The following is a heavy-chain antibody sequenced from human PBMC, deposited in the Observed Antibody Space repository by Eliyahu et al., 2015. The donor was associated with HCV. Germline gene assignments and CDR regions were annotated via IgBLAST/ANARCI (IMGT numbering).Heavy chain of an antibody. J-gene: IGHJ4*02. CDR2: IKSKTDGGTT. CDR3: TSLAYCGGDCYF. V-gene: IGHV3-15*01. D-gene: IGHD2-21*01. CDR1: GFTFSNAW. Sequence: EVQLVESGGGLVKPGGSLRLSCAASGFTFSNAWMSWVRQAPGKGLEWVGRIKSKTDGGTTDYAAPVKGRFTISRDDSKNTLYLQMNSLKTEDTAVYYCTSLAYCGGDCYFWGQGTLVTVSS.